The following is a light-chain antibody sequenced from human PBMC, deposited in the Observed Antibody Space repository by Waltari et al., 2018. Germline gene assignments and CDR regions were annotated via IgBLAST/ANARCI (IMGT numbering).Light chain of an antibody. Sequence: DIQMTQSPSSLSASVGDRVTISCRASQDINIHLAWSQQKPGKFPDLLIYAACTLRSGVPSRFSGAGSGTDFTLTNSSLQPEDFATYYCQKYNDVPQPFGGGTKVEMK. CDR2: AAC. CDR3: QKYNDVPQP. J-gene: IGKJ4*01. CDR1: QDINIH. V-gene: IGKV1-27*01.